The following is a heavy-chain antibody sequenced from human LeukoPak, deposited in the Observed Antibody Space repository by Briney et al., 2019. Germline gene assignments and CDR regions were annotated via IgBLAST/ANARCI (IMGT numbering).Heavy chain of an antibody. J-gene: IGHJ4*02. Sequence: GGSLRLSCAASGFTFSSYAMSWVRQAPGKGLEWVSYISSSSTTIYYADSVKGRFTISRDNAKNSLYLQMNSLRAEDTAVYYCARGSTHAREDYWGQGTLVTVSS. V-gene: IGHV3-48*01. D-gene: IGHD3-10*01. CDR3: ARGSTHAREDY. CDR1: GFTFSSYA. CDR2: ISSSSTTI.